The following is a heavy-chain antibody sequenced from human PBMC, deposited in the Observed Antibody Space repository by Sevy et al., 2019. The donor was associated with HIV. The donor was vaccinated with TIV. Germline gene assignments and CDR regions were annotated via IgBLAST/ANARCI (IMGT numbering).Heavy chain of an antibody. Sequence: GGSLRLSCAASGFTFSSYAMSWVRQAPGKGLEWVSAISGSGGSTDYADSVKGRFTISRDNSKNTLYLQMNSLRAEDTAVYYCAKAFGGGSGRNYDAFDIWGQGTMVTVSS. CDR3: AKAFGGGSGRNYDAFDI. D-gene: IGHD4-4*01. CDR2: ISGSGGST. CDR1: GFTFSSYA. J-gene: IGHJ3*02. V-gene: IGHV3-23*01.